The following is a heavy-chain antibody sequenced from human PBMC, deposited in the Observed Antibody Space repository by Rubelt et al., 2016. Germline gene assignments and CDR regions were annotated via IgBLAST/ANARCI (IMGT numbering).Heavy chain of an antibody. D-gene: IGHD6-13*01. CDR2: LKHNGGTT. J-gene: IGHJ5*02. Sequence: QVQLQQWGAGLLKPSETLSLTCAVYGGSFSGYYWSWIRQPPGKGLEWIGELKHNGGTTNYNPSLKSRVTISVDTAKNQFSLKLSSVTAADTAVYYCARGEVAAAGTTWFDPWGQGTLVTVSS. CDR3: ARGEVAAAGTTWFDP. V-gene: IGHV4-34*02. CDR1: GGSFSGYY.